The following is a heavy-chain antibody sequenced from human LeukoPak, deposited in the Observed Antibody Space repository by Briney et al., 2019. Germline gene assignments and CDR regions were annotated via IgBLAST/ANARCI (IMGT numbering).Heavy chain of an antibody. J-gene: IGHJ1*01. CDR3: ARLGYYDSSGYYYAGPFQH. CDR2: IYFSGST. D-gene: IGHD3-22*01. CDR1: GGSISSYY. Sequence: PSETLSLTCTVSGGSISSYYWSWLRQPPGKGRGWVGYIYFSGSTNYNPSLKSRVTISVDTSKNQFSLKLSSVTAADTAVYYCARLGYYDSSGYYYAGPFQHWGQGTLVTVSS. V-gene: IGHV4-59*01.